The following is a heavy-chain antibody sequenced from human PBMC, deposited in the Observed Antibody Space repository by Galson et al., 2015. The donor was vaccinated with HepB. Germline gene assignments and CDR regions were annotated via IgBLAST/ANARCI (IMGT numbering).Heavy chain of an antibody. V-gene: IGHV3-15*01. Sequence: SLRLSCAASGFTFSDAWMSWVRQAPGKGLEWVGRIKSKTDGGTTDYAAPVKGRFTISRDDSKTTLLLQMNSLKTEDTAVYYCTTAPLGYCSGDTCPPFSVHYGVDVWGQGTTVTVSS. J-gene: IGHJ6*02. CDR1: GFTFSDAW. D-gene: IGHD2-15*01. CDR3: TTAPLGYCSGDTCPPFSVHYGVDV. CDR2: IKSKTDGGTT.